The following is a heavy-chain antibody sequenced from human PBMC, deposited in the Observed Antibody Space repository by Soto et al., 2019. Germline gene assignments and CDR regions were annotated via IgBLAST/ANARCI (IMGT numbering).Heavy chain of an antibody. D-gene: IGHD3-22*01. CDR1: GGTFSSYT. CDR2: IIPILGIA. CDR3: ASFRDYDSSGFDY. V-gene: IGHV1-69*02. J-gene: IGHJ4*02. Sequence: SVTVSCQASGGTFSSYTISWVRQAPGQGLEWMGRIIPILGIANYAQKFQGRVTITADKSTSTAYMELSSLRSEDTAVYYCASFRDYDSSGFDYWGQGTLVTVSS.